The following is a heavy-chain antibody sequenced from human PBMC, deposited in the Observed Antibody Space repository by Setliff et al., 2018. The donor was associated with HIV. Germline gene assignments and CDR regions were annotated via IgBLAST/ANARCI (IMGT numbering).Heavy chain of an antibody. Sequence: GGSLRLSCAASGFAFSYNTMHWVRQAPGKGLEWVGFIRTNARGGATEYAASVKGRFTISRDDSKSIAYLQMSSLKIEDTAVYYCTRDHRFVDRYPDWWGQGTLVTVSS. D-gene: IGHD3-9*01. CDR1: GFAFSYNT. CDR3: TRDHRFVDRYPDW. J-gene: IGHJ4*02. V-gene: IGHV3-49*04. CDR2: IRTNARGGAT.